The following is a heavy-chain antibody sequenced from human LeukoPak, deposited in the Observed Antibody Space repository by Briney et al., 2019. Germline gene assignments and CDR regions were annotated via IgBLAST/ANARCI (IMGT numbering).Heavy chain of an antibody. Sequence: GGSLRLSCAASGFTFSSYTMSWVRQAPGKGLEWVSTITTSDGNTYYADSVKGRFTVSRDNSKNTLYLQMNSLRAEDTAVYYCAKDGGLWVSAHWGDSWGRGTLVTVSS. CDR1: GFTFSSYT. D-gene: IGHD7-27*01. CDR2: ITTSDGNT. J-gene: IGHJ4*02. CDR3: AKDGGLWVSAHWGDS. V-gene: IGHV3-23*01.